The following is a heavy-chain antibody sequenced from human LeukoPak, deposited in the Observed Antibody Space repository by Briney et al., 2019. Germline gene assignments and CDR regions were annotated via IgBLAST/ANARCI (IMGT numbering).Heavy chain of an antibody. V-gene: IGHV1-2*02. CDR1: GYTFTGYY. J-gene: IGHJ3*02. Sequence: ASMKVSCKASGYTFTGYYMHWVRQAPGQGLEWMGWINPNSGGTNYAQKFQGRVTTTRDTSISTAYMELSRLRSDDTAVYYCAHSGWGYGAFDIWGQGTMVTVSS. D-gene: IGHD6-19*01. CDR2: INPNSGGT. CDR3: AHSGWGYGAFDI.